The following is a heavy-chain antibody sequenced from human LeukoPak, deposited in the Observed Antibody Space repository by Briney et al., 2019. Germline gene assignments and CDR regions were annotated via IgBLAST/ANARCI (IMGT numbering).Heavy chain of an antibody. V-gene: IGHV4-39*01. CDR1: GFTFSSYG. J-gene: IGHJ4*02. D-gene: IGHD3/OR15-3a*01. CDR2: IYYSGST. CDR3: ARQTGSGLFILP. Sequence: TGGSLRLSCAASGFTFSSYGMHWVRQAPGKGLEWIGSIYYSGSTYHNPSLKSRVTISVDTSKNQFSLRLTSVTAADTAVYYCARQTGSGLFILPGGQGTLVTVSS.